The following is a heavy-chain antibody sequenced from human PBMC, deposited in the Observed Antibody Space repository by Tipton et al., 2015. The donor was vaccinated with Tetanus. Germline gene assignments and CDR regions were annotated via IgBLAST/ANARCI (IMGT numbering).Heavy chain of an antibody. J-gene: IGHJ5*02. Sequence: TLSLTCRVPGGSIIVSNFYWGWIRQPPGKGLEWIGSIHYTGSTYLNPSLKSRVTISVDTSKNQFSLNLTSVTAADTAFYYCARQSCSGGSCRFDPWGQGTLVTVSS. CDR2: IHYTGST. CDR3: ARQSCSGGSCRFDP. D-gene: IGHD2-15*01. V-gene: IGHV4-39*01. CDR1: GGSIIVSNFY.